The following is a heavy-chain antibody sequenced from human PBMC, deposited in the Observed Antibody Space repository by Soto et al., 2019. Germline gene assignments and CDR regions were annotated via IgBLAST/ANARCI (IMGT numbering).Heavy chain of an antibody. CDR1: GFTFRDYY. J-gene: IGHJ6*02. CDR2: ISGSGTTI. V-gene: IGHV3-11*01. Sequence: VQLVESGGGLVKPGGSLRLSCAASGFTFRDYYMSWIRQAPGKGLEWLSYISGSGTTIYYADSLECRFTISRDNAKNSLYLQMNSLRAEDTAVYYCVRDLVLAVAHYYGMDVWGQGTTVTVSS. CDR3: VRDLVLAVAHYYGMDV. D-gene: IGHD2-15*01.